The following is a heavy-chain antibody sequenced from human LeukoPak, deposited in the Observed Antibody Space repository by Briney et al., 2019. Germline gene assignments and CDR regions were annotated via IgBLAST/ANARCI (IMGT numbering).Heavy chain of an antibody. Sequence: SETLSLTCAVYGGSFSGYYWSWLRQPPGKGLEWIGEINHSGSTNYNPSLKSRVTISVDTSKNQFSPKLSSVTAADTAVYYCARHKRKGKYYYDSSGYPYFDYWGQGTLVTVSS. CDR2: INHSGST. D-gene: IGHD3-22*01. CDR3: ARHKRKGKYYYDSSGYPYFDY. V-gene: IGHV4-34*01. CDR1: GGSFSGYY. J-gene: IGHJ4*02.